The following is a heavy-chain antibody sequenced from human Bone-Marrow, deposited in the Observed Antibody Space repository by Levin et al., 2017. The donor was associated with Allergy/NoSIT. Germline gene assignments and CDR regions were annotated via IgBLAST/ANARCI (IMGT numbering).Heavy chain of an antibody. CDR2: IYHSGST. CDR3: ARVTYYYGSGSYLFDY. CDR1: GGSISSGGYS. J-gene: IGHJ4*02. V-gene: IGHV4-30-2*01. Sequence: SETLSLTCAVSGGSISSGGYSWSWIRQPPGKGLEWIGYIYHSGSTYYNPSLKSRVTISVDRSKNQFSLKLSSVTAADTAVYYCARVTYYYGSGSYLFDYWGQGTLVTVSS. D-gene: IGHD3-10*01.